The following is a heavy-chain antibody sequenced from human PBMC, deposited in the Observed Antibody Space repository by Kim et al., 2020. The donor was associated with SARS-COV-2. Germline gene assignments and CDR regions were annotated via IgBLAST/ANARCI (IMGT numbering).Heavy chain of an antibody. Sequence: AHSGKGRVTSSRDNAKTSLYLQMSSLRAEDTAVYYCARAGTYSSSRTFDYWGRGTLVTVSS. V-gene: IGHV3-21*01. CDR3: ARAGTYSSSRTFDY. J-gene: IGHJ4*02. D-gene: IGHD6-13*01.